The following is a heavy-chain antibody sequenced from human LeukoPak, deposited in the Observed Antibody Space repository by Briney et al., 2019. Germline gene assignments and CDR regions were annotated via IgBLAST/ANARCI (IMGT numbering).Heavy chain of an antibody. CDR2: ISYDGSYK. CDR1: GFTFSAYT. Sequence: GRSLRLSCAASGFTFSAYTMHWVRQAPGKGLEWVAVISYDGSYKYYADSVGGRFTFSRDNSKNTLYLQMNSLRAEDTAVYYCARGHRRYSGACLFDSWGQGTLVTVFS. CDR3: ARGHRRYSGACLFDS. V-gene: IGHV3-30*04. D-gene: IGHD6-25*01. J-gene: IGHJ4*02.